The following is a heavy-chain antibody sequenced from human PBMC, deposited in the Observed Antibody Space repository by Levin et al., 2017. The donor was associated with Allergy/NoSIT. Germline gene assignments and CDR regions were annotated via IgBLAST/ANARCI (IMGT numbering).Heavy chain of an antibody. V-gene: IGHV7-4-1*02. J-gene: IGHJ2*01. CDR3: ASTSRDYDWYFDL. CDR2: INTNTGNP. Sequence: ASVKVSCKASGYTFTSYAMNWVRQAPGQGLEWMGWINTNTGNPTYAQGFTGRFVFSLDTSVSTAYLQISSLKAEDTAVYYCASTSRDYDWYFDLWGRGTLVTVSS. CDR1: GYTFTSYA. D-gene: IGHD4-17*01.